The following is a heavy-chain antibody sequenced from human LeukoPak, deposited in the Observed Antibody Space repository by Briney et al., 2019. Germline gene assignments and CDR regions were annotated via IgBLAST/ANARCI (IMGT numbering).Heavy chain of an antibody. CDR2: ISYDGTNK. CDR3: ARAGLAGHDAFDI. J-gene: IGHJ3*02. Sequence: GGSLRLSCAASGFTFSNYAMHWVRQAPGKGLEWVAVISYDGTNKYYADSVKGRFTISRDNSKNTLYLQMNSLRGEDTAVYYCARAGLAGHDAFDIWGQGTMVTVSS. CDR1: GFTFSNYA. V-gene: IGHV3-30*14. D-gene: IGHD3-10*01.